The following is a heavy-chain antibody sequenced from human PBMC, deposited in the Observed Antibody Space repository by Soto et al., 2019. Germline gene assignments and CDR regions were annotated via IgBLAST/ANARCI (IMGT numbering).Heavy chain of an antibody. V-gene: IGHV1-69*01. CDR1: GGTFSSYA. D-gene: IGHD2-21*02. J-gene: IGHJ5*02. CDR2: IIPIFGTA. CDR3: HIVVVTANNWFDP. Sequence: QVQLVQSGAEVKKPGSSVKVSCKASGGTFSSYAISWVRQAPGQGLEWMGGIIPIFGTANYAQKFQGRVKNTADESPSQAYMELRSLRSEDTAVYYCHIVVVTANNWFDPWGQGNLVHVSS.